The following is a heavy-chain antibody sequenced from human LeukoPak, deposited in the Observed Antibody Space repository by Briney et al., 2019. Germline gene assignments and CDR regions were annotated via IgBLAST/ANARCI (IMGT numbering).Heavy chain of an antibody. V-gene: IGHV3-48*03. Sequence: GGSLILSCAASGFTFSNYWMHWVRQAPGKGLEWVSYISSSGTTIYYADSVKGRFTISRDDAENSLYLQMNSLTADDTAVYFCARGHYYGLDVWGQGTTVTVSS. J-gene: IGHJ6*02. CDR2: ISSSGTTI. CDR3: ARGHYYGLDV. CDR1: GFTFSNYW.